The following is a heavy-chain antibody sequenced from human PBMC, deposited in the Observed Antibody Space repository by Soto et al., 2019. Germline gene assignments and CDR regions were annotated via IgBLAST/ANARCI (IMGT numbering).Heavy chain of an antibody. CDR3: ARGGDGYDFWSGYYYYGMDV. Sequence: SETLSLTCAVYGGSFSGYYWSWIHQPPGKGLEWIGEINHSGSTNYNPSLKSRVTISVDTSKNQFSLKLSSVTAADTAVYYCARGGDGYDFWSGYYYYGMDVWGQGTTVTVSS. CDR1: GGSFSGYY. CDR2: INHSGST. D-gene: IGHD3-3*01. J-gene: IGHJ6*02. V-gene: IGHV4-34*01.